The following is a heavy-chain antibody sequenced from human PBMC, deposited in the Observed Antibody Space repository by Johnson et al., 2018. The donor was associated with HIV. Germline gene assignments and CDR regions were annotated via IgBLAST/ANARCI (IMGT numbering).Heavy chain of an antibody. V-gene: IGHV3-72*01. J-gene: IGHJ3*02. D-gene: IGHD2-15*01. Sequence: VQLVESGGGLVQPGGSLRLSCAASGLTFSDHYMDWVRQAPGRGLEWVGRVRNKGQRYSTSYAASGKGRFTFSRDDLKKSLFLQMNRLKTEDSAVYYCVRVGPTLYDAFDIWGQGTTVTVSS. CDR2: VRNKGQRYST. CDR1: GLTFSDHY. CDR3: VRVGPTLYDAFDI.